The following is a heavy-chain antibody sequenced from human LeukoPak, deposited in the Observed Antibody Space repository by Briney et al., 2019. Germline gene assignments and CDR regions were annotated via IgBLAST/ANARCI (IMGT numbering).Heavy chain of an antibody. CDR1: GFTVSSNY. D-gene: IGHD6-13*01. CDR2: ISGSGDST. CDR3: AKTAGIAAAADFDY. J-gene: IGHJ4*02. V-gene: IGHV3-23*01. Sequence: GGSLRLSCAASGFTVSSNYMSWVRHAPGKGLEWVSSISGSGDSTYYADSVKGRFTISRDNSKNTLYLQMNSLRAEDTAVYYCAKTAGIAAAADFDYWGQGTLVTVSS.